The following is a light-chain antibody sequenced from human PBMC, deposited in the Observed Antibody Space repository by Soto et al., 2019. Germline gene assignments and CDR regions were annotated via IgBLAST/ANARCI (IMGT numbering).Light chain of an antibody. J-gene: IGKJ4*01. CDR3: QQYNRWPPLT. V-gene: IGKV3-15*01. CDR2: GAS. CDR1: QSVGRN. Sequence: EIVMTQSPATLSVSPGERATLSCRASQSVGRNLAWYQQKPGQAPRLLIYGASTRATGIPARFSGSGSGTEFTLTIRSLQSEDFPIYTCQQYNRWPPLTFGGGTKVEIK.